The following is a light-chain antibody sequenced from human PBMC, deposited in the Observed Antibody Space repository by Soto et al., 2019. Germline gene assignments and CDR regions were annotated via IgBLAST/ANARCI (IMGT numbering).Light chain of an antibody. CDR3: QQRSNSPRT. Sequence: MVLTQSPTTRAAYLGEVASRACGASQSISSRLAWYQQKPGKAPKLLIYAASSRHSGIPARFSGSGSGTDFTLTISRLQPEDFAIYYCQQRSNSPRTFGQGTKVDIK. CDR2: AAS. J-gene: IGKJ1*01. CDR1: QSISSR. V-gene: IGKV3-11*01.